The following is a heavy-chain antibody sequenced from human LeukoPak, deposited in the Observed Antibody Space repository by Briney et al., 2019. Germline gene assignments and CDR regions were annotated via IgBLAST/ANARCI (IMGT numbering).Heavy chain of an antibody. CDR3: ARDHYRAVTASDY. Sequence: GESLKISCKGSGYSFSSYAMSWVRQAPGKGLEWVSAISGSGGSKYYADSVKGRFTISRDNSKNTLYLQMNSLRVEDTAVYYCARDHYRAVTASDYWGQGTLVTVSS. V-gene: IGHV3-23*01. CDR1: GYSFSSYA. D-gene: IGHD4-11*01. J-gene: IGHJ4*02. CDR2: ISGSGGSK.